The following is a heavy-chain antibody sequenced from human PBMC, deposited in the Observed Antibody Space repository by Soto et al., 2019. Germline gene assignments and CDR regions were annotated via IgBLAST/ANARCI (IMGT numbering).Heavy chain of an antibody. D-gene: IGHD4-4*01. CDR1: GFTFSSSW. J-gene: IGHJ4*02. Sequence: RRLSCAASGFTFSSSWMNWVRQAPGKGLEWVAGIKEDGSEKYYVDFVKGRFTISRDNFENSLYLQMNSLRGEDTAVYFCARDRGYSSFDYWGLGTLVTVYS. CDR2: IKEDGSEK. CDR3: ARDRGYSSFDY. V-gene: IGHV3-7*01.